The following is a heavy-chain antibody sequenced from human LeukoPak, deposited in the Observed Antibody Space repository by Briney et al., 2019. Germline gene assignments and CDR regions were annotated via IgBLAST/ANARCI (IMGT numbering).Heavy chain of an antibody. CDR2: INPNSGGT. Sequence: GASVKVSCKGSGYTFTGYYMHWVRQAPGQGLECMGWINPNSGGTNYAQKFQGRVTMTRDTSISTAYMELSRLRSDDTAVYYCAREKEGRIVVVPAAISPYYYYMDVWGKGSTVTISS. CDR1: GYTFTGYY. CDR3: AREKEGRIVVVPAAISPYYYYMDV. V-gene: IGHV1-2*02. J-gene: IGHJ6*03. D-gene: IGHD2-2*01.